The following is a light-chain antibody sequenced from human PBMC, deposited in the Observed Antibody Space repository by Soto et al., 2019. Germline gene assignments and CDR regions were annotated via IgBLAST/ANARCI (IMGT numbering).Light chain of an antibody. CDR2: SDD. J-gene: IGLJ3*02. CDR3: AAWDDNLNGPL. Sequence: QPVLTQPPSLSGTPGQRVTISCSGSNSNIGRYSVNWYQHFPGTAPKILIYSDDERPSGVPDRFPGSKSGTSASLAISGLQSEDEAEYYCAAWDDNLNGPLFGGGTKLTVL. V-gene: IGLV1-44*01. CDR1: NSNIGRYS.